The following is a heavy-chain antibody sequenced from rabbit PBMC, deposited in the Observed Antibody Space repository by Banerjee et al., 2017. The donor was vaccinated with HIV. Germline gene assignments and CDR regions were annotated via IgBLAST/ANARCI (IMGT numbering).Heavy chain of an antibody. J-gene: IGHJ4*01. Sequence: QEQLEESGGDLVKPEGSLTLTCKASGFDFSSSYWICWVRQAPGKGLEWIACIYAGSSGSTYYASWAKGRFTISKTSSTTVTLQMTSLTAADTATYFCASDGAGYASYDGPTFSLWGPGTLVTVS. CDR1: GFDFSSSYW. V-gene: IGHV1S45*01. CDR2: IYAGSSGST. CDR3: ASDGAGYASYDGPTFSL. D-gene: IGHD6-1*01.